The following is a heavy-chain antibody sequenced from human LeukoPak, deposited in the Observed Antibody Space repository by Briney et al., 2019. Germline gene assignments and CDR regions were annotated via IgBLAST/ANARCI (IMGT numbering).Heavy chain of an antibody. CDR3: ARDPYYYDSSGYFPLYYYGMDV. V-gene: IGHV3-11*06. CDR1: GFIFSDYY. D-gene: IGHD3-22*01. Sequence: GGSLRLSCAASGFIFSDYYMSWIRQAPGRGLEWISYISGSSSYTKYADSVKGRFTISGDNAKNSLYLQMNSLRAEDTAVYYCARDPYYYDSSGYFPLYYYGMDVWGQGTTVTVSS. CDR2: ISGSSSYT. J-gene: IGHJ6*02.